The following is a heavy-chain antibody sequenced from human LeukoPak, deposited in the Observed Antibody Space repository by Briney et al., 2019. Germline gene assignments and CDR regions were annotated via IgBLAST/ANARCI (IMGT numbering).Heavy chain of an antibody. Sequence: SETLSLTCAVYGGSFSGYYWSWIRQPPGKGLEWIGEINHSGSTNYNPSLNSRVTISVDTSKNQFSLKLSSVTAADTALYYCARGRGYYGSGEGPWFDPWGQGTLVTVSS. CDR2: INHSGST. V-gene: IGHV4-34*01. D-gene: IGHD3-10*01. CDR3: ARGRGYYGSGEGPWFDP. J-gene: IGHJ5*02. CDR1: GGSFSGYY.